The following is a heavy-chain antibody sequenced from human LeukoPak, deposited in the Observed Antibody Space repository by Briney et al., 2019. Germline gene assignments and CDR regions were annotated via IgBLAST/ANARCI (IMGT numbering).Heavy chain of an antibody. CDR1: GGSFSGYY. J-gene: IGHJ4*02. Sequence: SETLSLTCAVDGGSFSGYYWSWIRQPPGKGLEWIGEINHSGSTNYNPSLKSRVSISVDSSKNQFSLKVSSVTAADTAVYYCARGSDTAAGLYWGQGTLVTVSS. V-gene: IGHV4-34*01. CDR3: ARGSDTAAGLY. CDR2: INHSGST. D-gene: IGHD6-13*01.